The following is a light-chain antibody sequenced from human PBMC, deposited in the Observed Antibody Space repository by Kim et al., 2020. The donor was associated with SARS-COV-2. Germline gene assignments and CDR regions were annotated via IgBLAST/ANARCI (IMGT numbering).Light chain of an antibody. V-gene: IGLV9-49*01. CDR2: VGTGGIVG. Sequence: VLTQPPSASASLGASVTLTCTLSSGYSNYKVDWYQQRPGKGPRFVMRVGTGGIVGSKGDGIPDRFSVLGSGLNRYLTIKNIQEEDESDYHCGADHGSGSNFPVFGGGTQLTVL. CDR1: SGYSNYK. CDR3: GADHGSGSNFPV. J-gene: IGLJ2*01.